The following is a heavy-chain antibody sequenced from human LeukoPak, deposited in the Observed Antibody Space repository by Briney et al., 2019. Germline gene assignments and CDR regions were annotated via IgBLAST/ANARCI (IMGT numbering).Heavy chain of an antibody. Sequence: GESLKISCKGSGYSFTSCWIGWVRQMPGKGLEWMGIIYPGDSDTRYNPSFQGQVTISADKSISTAYLQWSSLKASDTAMYYCVRQSSGYYRSFDYWGQGTLVTVSS. V-gene: IGHV5-51*01. CDR2: IYPGDSDT. D-gene: IGHD3-22*01. CDR3: VRQSSGYYRSFDY. J-gene: IGHJ4*02. CDR1: GYSFTSCW.